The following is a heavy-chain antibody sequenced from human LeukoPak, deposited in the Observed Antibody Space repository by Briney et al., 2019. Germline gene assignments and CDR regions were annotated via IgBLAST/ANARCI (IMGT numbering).Heavy chain of an antibody. Sequence: GGSLRLSCAASGFTVSSNYMSWVRQAPGKGLEWVSVIYSGGSTCYADSVKGRFTISRDNSKNTLYLQMNSLRAEDTAVYYCAKGTGYSSGWPQTFDYWGQGTLVTVSS. CDR1: GFTVSSNY. D-gene: IGHD6-19*01. V-gene: IGHV3-66*01. CDR3: AKGTGYSSGWPQTFDY. CDR2: IYSGGST. J-gene: IGHJ4*02.